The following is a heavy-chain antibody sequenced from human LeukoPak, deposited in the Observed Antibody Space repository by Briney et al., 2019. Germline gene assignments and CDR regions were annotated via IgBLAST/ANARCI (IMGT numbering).Heavy chain of an antibody. J-gene: IGHJ4*02. CDR1: GGTFSSYA. V-gene: IGHV1-69*13. CDR2: IIPIFGTA. Sequence: SMKVSCKASGGTFSSYAISWVRQAPGQGLEWMGGIIPIFGTANYAQKFQGRVTITADESTSTAYMELSSLRSEDTAVYYCARAHYGDYPGGNYWGQGTLVTVSS. D-gene: IGHD4-17*01. CDR3: ARAHYGDYPGGNY.